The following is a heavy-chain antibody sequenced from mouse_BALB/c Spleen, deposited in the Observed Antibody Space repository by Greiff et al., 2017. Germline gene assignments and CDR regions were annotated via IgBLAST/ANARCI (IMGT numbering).Heavy chain of an antibody. J-gene: IGHJ2*01. CDR1: GFTFSSYA. CDR3: AREGYGNYVDY. CDR2: ISSGGST. D-gene: IGHD2-10*02. Sequence: DVQLQESGGGLVKPGGSLKLSCAASGFTFSSYAMSWVRQTPEKRLEWVASISSGGSTYYPDSVKGRFTISRDNARTILYLQMSSLRSEDTAMYYCAREGYGNYVDYWGQGTTLTVSS. V-gene: IGHV5-6-5*01.